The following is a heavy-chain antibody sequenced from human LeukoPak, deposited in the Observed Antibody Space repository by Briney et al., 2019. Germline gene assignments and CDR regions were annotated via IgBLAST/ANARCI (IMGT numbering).Heavy chain of an antibody. CDR2: ISYDGSNK. CDR1: GFTFSSYG. CDR3: AKGLTSAYCSGGSCYSGAFDI. D-gene: IGHD2-15*01. J-gene: IGHJ3*02. V-gene: IGHV3-30*18. Sequence: GGSLRLSCAASGFTFSSYGMHWVRQAPGKGLEWVAVISYDGSNKYYADSVKGRFTISRDNSKNTLYLQMNGLRAEDTAVYYCAKGLTSAYCSGGSCYSGAFDIWGQGTMVTVSS.